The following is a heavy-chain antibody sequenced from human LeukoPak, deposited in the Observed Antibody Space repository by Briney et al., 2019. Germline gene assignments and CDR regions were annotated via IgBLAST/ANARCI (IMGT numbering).Heavy chain of an antibody. V-gene: IGHV4-4*02. CDR3: ARAGLGIATKFDP. Sequence: MASGTLSLTCAVSNASISGRNWWNWVRQPPGKGLEWIGEVSHSGSTNYNPSLKSRVTISVDKSKNQFSLTLSSVTAADTAVYYCARAGLGIATKFDPWGQGTLVTVSS. CDR1: NASISGRNW. CDR2: VSHSGST. D-gene: IGHD6-13*01. J-gene: IGHJ5*02.